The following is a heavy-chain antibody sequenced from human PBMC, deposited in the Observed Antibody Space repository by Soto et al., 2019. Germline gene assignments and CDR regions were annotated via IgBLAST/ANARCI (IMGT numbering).Heavy chain of an antibody. J-gene: IGHJ5*02. V-gene: IGHV3-21*01. CDR3: TRDASRDSSARGWFDP. CDR2: ISSNSAYI. Sequence: PVVPLINSCAASGVACRSLTVNWVIQDQGKGLEWVSTISSNSAYIYYTDALRGRFTISRDNAKNSLHLQMNSLRAEDTAVYYCTRDASRDSSARGWFDPWGPGTLVTGSS. CDR1: GVACRSLT. D-gene: IGHD6-13*01.